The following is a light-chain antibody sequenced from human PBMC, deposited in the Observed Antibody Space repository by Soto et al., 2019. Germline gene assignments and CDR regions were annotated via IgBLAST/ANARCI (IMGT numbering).Light chain of an antibody. CDR1: QGISTY. CDR3: QQTYSTPPT. J-gene: IGKJ1*01. CDR2: AAS. V-gene: IGKV1-39*01. Sequence: DIQLTQSPSSLSASVGDRVTITGRVSQGISTYLNWYQQKAGLAPKLLIYAASSLQSGVPSRFSGSGSGTDFTLTISSLQPEDFATYYCQQTYSTPPTFGQGTKVDI.